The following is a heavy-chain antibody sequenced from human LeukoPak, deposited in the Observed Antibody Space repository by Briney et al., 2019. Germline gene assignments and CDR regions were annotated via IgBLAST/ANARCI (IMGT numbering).Heavy chain of an antibody. CDR3: ARVENYGDYVGWFDP. CDR2: IYYSGST. D-gene: IGHD4-17*01. V-gene: IGHV4-59*01. J-gene: IGHJ5*02. CDR1: GGSISSYY. Sequence: PSETLSLTCTVSGGSISSYYWSWIRQPPGKGLEWIGYIYYSGSTNYNPSLKSRVTISVDTSKNQFSLKLSSVTAADTAVYHCARVENYGDYVGWFDPWGQGTLVTVSS.